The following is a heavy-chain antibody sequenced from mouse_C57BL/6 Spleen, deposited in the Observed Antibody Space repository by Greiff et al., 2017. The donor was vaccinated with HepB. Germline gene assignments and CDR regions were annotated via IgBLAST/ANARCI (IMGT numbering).Heavy chain of an antibody. V-gene: IGHV5-9-1*02. CDR3: TRDRGGYDGYYAMDY. CDR1: GFTFSSYA. D-gene: IGHD2-2*01. Sequence: EVQLVESGEGLVKPGGSLKLSCAASGFTFSSYAMSWVRQTPEKRLEWVAYISSGGDYIYYADTVKGRFTISRDNARNTLYLQMSSLKSEDTAMYYCTRDRGGYDGYYAMDYWGQGTSVTVSP. J-gene: IGHJ4*01. CDR2: ISSGGDYI.